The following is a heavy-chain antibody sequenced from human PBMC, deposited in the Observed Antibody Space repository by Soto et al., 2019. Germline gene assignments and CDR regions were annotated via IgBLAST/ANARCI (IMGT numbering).Heavy chain of an antibody. CDR1: GYTFTSYG. CDR2: ISAYNGNT. J-gene: IGHJ4*02. V-gene: IGHV1-18*01. D-gene: IGHD6-19*01. Sequence: QVQLVQSGAEVKKPGASVKVSCKASGYTFTSYGISWVRQAPGQGLEWMGWISAYNGNTNYAQKLQGRVTMTTDTSTSTADMELRSLRSDDTAVYYCARDQLSIAVAGTPFDYWGQGTLVTVSS. CDR3: ARDQLSIAVAGTPFDY.